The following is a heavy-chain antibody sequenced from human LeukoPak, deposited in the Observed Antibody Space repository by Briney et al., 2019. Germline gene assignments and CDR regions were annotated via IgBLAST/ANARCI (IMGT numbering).Heavy chain of an antibody. CDR2: IRSSSSTI. D-gene: IGHD3-22*01. J-gene: IGHJ3*02. CDR3: ARGRYYDSSGYSDAFDI. CDR1: GFTFSSYS. V-gene: IGHV3-48*04. Sequence: GGSLRLSCAASGFTFSSYSMNWVHQAPGKGLEWVSYIRSSSSTIYYADSVKGRFTISRDNAKNSLYLQMNSLRAEDTAVYYCARGRYYDSSGYSDAFDIWGQGTMVTVSS.